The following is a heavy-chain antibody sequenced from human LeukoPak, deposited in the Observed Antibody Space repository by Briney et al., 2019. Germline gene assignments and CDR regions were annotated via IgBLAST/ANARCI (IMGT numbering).Heavy chain of an antibody. V-gene: IGHV4-59*01. J-gene: IGHJ4*02. CDR1: GGSISSYY. D-gene: IGHD5-24*01. CDR2: IYYSGST. Sequence: PSETLSLTCTVSGGSISSYYWSWIRQPPGKGLEWIGYIYYSGSTNYNPSLKSRVTISVDTSKNQFSLKLSSVTAADTAVYYCARGEVEMATITSLDYWGQGTLVTVSS. CDR3: ARGEVEMATITSLDY.